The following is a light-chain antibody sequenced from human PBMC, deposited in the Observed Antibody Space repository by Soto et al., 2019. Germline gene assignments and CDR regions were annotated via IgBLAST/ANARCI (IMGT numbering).Light chain of an antibody. Sequence: DIQMTQSPSSLSASVGDRVTITCRASQSISSYLNRYQQKPGKAPKLLIYDASNLETGVPSRFSGSGSGTDFTFTISSLQPEDIATYYCQQYDNLPPYTFGQGTKLEIK. CDR3: QQYDNLPPYT. CDR2: DAS. J-gene: IGKJ2*01. V-gene: IGKV1-33*01. CDR1: QSISSY.